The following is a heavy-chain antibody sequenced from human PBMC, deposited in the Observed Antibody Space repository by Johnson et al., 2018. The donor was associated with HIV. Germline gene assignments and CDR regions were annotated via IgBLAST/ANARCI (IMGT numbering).Heavy chain of an antibody. CDR2: ISYDGNIK. CDR3: ARAMYADDYGDYLFLAPRLDAFDI. V-gene: IGHV3-30-3*01. CDR1: GFTFRSYA. Sequence: QVKLVESGGGVVQPGRSLRLSCAASGFTFRSYAMHWVRQAPGKGLEWVAVISYDGNIKFYADYVKGRFSISRDNSKHTLFLDMNSLRAEDTAVYYCARAMYADDYGDYLFLAPRLDAFDIWGPGTIVTVSS. D-gene: IGHD4-17*01. J-gene: IGHJ3*02.